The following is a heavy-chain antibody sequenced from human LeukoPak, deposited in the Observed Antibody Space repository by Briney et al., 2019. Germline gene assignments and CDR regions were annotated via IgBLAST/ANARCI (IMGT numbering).Heavy chain of an antibody. CDR1: GFTFSSYS. Sequence: GGSLRLSCAASGFTFSSYSMNWVRQAPGKGLEWVSYISSSSSTIYYADSVKGRFTISRDNAKNTLYLQVNSLRAEDTAVYYCARAPPRYSGSYYGGAFDIWGQGTMVTVSS. D-gene: IGHD1-26*01. V-gene: IGHV3-48*01. CDR2: ISSSSSTI. J-gene: IGHJ3*02. CDR3: ARAPPRYSGSYYGGAFDI.